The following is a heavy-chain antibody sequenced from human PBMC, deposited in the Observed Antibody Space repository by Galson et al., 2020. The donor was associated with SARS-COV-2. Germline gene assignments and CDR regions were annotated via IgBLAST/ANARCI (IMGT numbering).Heavy chain of an antibody. CDR3: ARDRVLPYGMDV. CDR1: GYTFTGYY. Sequence: GESLKISCKASGYTFTGYYMHWVRQAPGQGLEWMGWINPNSGGTNYAQQFQGRVTMTRDTSISTAYMELSRLRSDDTAVYYCARDRVLPYGMDVWGQGTTVTVSS. J-gene: IGHJ6*02. V-gene: IGHV1-2*02. CDR2: INPNSGGT.